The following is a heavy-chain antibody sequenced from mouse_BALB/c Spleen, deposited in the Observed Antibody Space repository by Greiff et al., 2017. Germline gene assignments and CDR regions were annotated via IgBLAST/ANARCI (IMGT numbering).Heavy chain of an antibody. CDR3: ARWGDKGSFFDY. Sequence: QVQLKQSGAELVRPGTSVKISCKASGYTFTNYWLGWVKQRPGHGLEWIGDIYPGGGYTNYNEKFKGKATLTADTSSSTAYMQLSSLTSEDSAVYFCARWGDKGSFFDYWGQGTTLTVSS. CDR1: GYTFTNYW. J-gene: IGHJ2*01. CDR2: IYPGGGYT. V-gene: IGHV1-63*02.